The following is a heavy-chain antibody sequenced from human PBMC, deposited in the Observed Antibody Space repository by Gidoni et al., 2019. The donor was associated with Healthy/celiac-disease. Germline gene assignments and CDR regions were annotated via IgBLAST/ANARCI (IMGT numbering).Heavy chain of an antibody. V-gene: IGHV4-39*01. CDR2: IYYSGST. Sequence: QLQLQESGPGLVKPSETLSLTCTVSGGSISSRSYYWGWIRQPPGKGLEWIGSIYYSGSTYYNPSLKSRVTISVDTSKNQFSLKLSSVTAADTAVYYCARHSGSSWYPGWFDPWGQGTLVTVSS. D-gene: IGHD6-13*01. J-gene: IGHJ5*02. CDR3: ARHSGSSWYPGWFDP. CDR1: GGSISSRSYY.